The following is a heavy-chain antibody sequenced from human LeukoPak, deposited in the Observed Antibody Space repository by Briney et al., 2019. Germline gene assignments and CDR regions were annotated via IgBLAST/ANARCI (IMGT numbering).Heavy chain of an antibody. D-gene: IGHD6-19*01. CDR3: AGAGAVAMEAFDI. Sequence: GGSLRLSCAASGFTFSSYSMNWVRQAPGKGLEWVSSISSSSSYIYYADSVKGRFTISRDNAKNSLYLQMNSLRAEDTAVYYCAGAGAVAMEAFDIWGQGTMVTVSS. CDR1: GFTFSSYS. V-gene: IGHV3-21*01. CDR2: ISSSSSYI. J-gene: IGHJ3*02.